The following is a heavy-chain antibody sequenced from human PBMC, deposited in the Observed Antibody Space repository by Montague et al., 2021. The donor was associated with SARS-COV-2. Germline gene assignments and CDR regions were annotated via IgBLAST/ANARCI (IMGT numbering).Heavy chain of an antibody. CDR3: ARWDPQTLAVISLRGKSANDY. CDR1: GESFSGFF. J-gene: IGHJ4*02. V-gene: IGHV4-34*01. CDR2: INDRGVTNY. Sequence: SETLSLTCAVYGESFSGFFWSWIRQPPGKGLEWISEINDRGVTNYNYNPSLGSRGTISADTSKNQFSLKLRSVTAADTAVYYCARWDPQTLAVISLRGKSANDYWGQGTLVTGSS. D-gene: IGHD3-10*01.